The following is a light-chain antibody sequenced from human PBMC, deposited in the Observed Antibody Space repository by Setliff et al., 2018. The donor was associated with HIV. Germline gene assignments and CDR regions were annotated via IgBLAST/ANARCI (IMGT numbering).Light chain of an antibody. J-gene: IGLJ1*01. V-gene: IGLV2-14*03. CDR2: DVS. CDR3: SSYTSNNARV. Sequence: QSALTQPASVSGSPGQSITISCTGTSSDVGAYNYVSWYQQYPAKAPKLMIYDVSVRPSGVSTRFSGSKSGNTASLTISGLQAEDEADYYFSSYTSNNARVFGTGTKVTVL. CDR1: SSDVGAYNY.